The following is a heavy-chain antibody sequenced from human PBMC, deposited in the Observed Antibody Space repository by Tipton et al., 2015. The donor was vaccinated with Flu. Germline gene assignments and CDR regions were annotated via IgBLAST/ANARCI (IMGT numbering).Heavy chain of an antibody. CDR2: ISSSSSYI. CDR3: ARDRSSSWYERDAFDI. Sequence: SLRLSCAASGFTFSSYSMNWVRQAPGKGLEWVSSISSSSSYIYYTDSVKGRFTISRDNAKNSLYLQMNSLRAEDTAVYYCARDRSSSWYERDAFDIWGQGTMVTVSS. D-gene: IGHD6-13*01. CDR1: GFTFSSYS. J-gene: IGHJ3*02. V-gene: IGHV3-21*01.